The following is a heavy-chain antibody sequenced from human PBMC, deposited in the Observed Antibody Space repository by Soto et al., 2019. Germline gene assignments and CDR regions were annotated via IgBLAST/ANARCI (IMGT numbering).Heavy chain of an antibody. CDR2: TSYRSKWYN. CDR1: GDSVSSNSAA. V-gene: IGHV6-1*01. CDR3: AREGPGRWNYDAYYYYYGMDV. Sequence: QVPLQQSGPGLVKPSQTLSLTCAISGDSVSSNSAAWNWIRQSPSRGLEWLGRTSYRSKWYNDYGVSVKSRITINPHTSTHQFSLQLNSVTPEDTAVYYCAREGPGRWNYDAYYYYYGMDVWGQGTTVTVSS. D-gene: IGHD1-7*01. J-gene: IGHJ6*02.